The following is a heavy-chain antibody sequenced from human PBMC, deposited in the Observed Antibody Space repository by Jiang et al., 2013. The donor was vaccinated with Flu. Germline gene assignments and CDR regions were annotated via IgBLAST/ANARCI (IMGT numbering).Heavy chain of an antibody. CDR2: IYTSGST. CDR1: GGSISSYY. J-gene: IGHJ3*02. Sequence: SLTCTVSGGSISSYYWSWIRQPAGKGLEWIGRIYTSGSTNYNPSLKSRVTMSVDTSKNQFSLKLSSVTAADTAVYYCASQSSIVGANNAFDIWGQGTMVTVSS. CDR3: ASQSSIVGANNAFDI. V-gene: IGHV4-4*07. D-gene: IGHD1-26*01.